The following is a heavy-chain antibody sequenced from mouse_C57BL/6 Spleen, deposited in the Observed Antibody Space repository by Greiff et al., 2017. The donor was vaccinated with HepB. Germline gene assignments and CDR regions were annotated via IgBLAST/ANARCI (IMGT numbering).Heavy chain of an antibody. V-gene: IGHV14-4*01. Sequence: EVQLQQSGAELVRPGASVKLSCTASGFNIKDDYMHWVKQRPEQGLEWIGWIDPENGDTEYASKFQGKATITADTSSNTAYLQLRSLTSEDTAVYYCTTKEGLSWFADWGQGTLVTVSA. CDR3: TTKEGLSWFAD. CDR1: GFNIKDDY. J-gene: IGHJ3*01. CDR2: IDPENGDT.